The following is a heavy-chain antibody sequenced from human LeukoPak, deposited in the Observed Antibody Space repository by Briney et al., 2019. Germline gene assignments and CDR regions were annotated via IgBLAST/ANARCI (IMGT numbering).Heavy chain of an antibody. Sequence: GGSLILSCAASGFIFSSCGMHWVRQAPGKGLEWVAFIRYDGSNKYYADSVKGRFTISRDNSKNTLYLQMNSLRAEDTAVYYCASGYSSSWYLASPFDYWGQGTLVTVSS. J-gene: IGHJ4*02. CDR1: GFIFSSCG. CDR2: IRYDGSNK. V-gene: IGHV3-30*02. CDR3: ASGYSSSWYLASPFDY. D-gene: IGHD6-13*01.